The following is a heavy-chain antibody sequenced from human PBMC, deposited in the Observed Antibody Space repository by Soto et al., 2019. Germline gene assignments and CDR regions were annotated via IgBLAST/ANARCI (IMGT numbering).Heavy chain of an antibody. V-gene: IGHV4-28*01. J-gene: IGHJ4*02. Sequence: SETLSLTCAVSGYSISSSNWWGWIRQPPGKGLEWIGYIYHSGSTYYNPSLKSRVTISVDTSKNQFSLKLSSVTAADTAVYYCARSPEATVTAFDYWGQGTLVTVSS. CDR3: ARSPEATVTAFDY. CDR2: IYHSGST. D-gene: IGHD4-17*01. CDR1: GYSISSSNW.